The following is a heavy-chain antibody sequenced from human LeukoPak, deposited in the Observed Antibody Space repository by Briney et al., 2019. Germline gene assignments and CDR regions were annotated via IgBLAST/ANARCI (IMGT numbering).Heavy chain of an antibody. D-gene: IGHD3-10*01. J-gene: IGHJ5*02. CDR2: IYHTGST. V-gene: IGHV4-30-2*01. Sequence: SQTLSLTCTVSGASISSGTYSWSWIRQPPGVGLEWIGYIYHTGSTYYNPSLKSRVTISVDRSKNQFSLNLYSVTAADTALYYCARGDGSGSGRWFDPWGQGTLITVSS. CDR1: GASISSGTYS. CDR3: ARGDGSGSGRWFDP.